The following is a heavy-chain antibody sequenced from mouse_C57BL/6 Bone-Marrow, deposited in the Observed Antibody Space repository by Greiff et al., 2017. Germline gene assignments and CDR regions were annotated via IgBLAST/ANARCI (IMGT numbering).Heavy chain of an antibody. J-gene: IGHJ3*01. V-gene: IGHV14-4*01. CDR1: GFNIKDDY. Sequence: VQLKESGAELVRPGASVKLSCTASGFNIKDDYMHWVKQRPEQGLEWIGWIDPENGDTEYASKFQGKATITADTSSNTAYLQLSSLTSEDTAVYYDSTDCCSSYRALVAYWGQGTLVIVSA. CDR3: STDCCSSYRALVAY. D-gene: IGHD1-1*01. CDR2: IDPENGDT.